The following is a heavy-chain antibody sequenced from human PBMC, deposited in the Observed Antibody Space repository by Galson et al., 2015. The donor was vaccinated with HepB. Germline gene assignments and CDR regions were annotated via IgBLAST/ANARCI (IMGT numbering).Heavy chain of an antibody. CDR1: GFTFSSYA. CDR2: ISYDGSNK. CDR3: AREGMRYDSSGYPDY. V-gene: IGHV3-30-3*01. Sequence: SLRLSCAASGFTFSSYAMHWVRQAPGRGLEWVAVISYDGSNKYYADSVKGRFTISRDNSKNTLYLQMNSLRAEDTAVYYCAREGMRYDSSGYPDYWGQGTLVTVSS. J-gene: IGHJ4*02. D-gene: IGHD3-22*01.